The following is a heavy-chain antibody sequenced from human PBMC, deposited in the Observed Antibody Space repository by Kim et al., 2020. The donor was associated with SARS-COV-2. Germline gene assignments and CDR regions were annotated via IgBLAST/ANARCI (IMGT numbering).Heavy chain of an antibody. J-gene: IGHJ6*03. CDR2: INHSGST. CDR1: GGSFSGYY. V-gene: IGHV4-34*01. CDR3: ARGAGGWATVTTVRHYYYMDV. D-gene: IGHD4-4*01. Sequence: SETLSLTCAVYGGSFSGYYWSWIRQPPGKGLEWIGEINHSGSTNYNPSLKSRVTISVDTSKNQFSLKLSSVTAADTAVYYCARGAGGWATVTTVRHYYYMDVWGKGTTVTVSS.